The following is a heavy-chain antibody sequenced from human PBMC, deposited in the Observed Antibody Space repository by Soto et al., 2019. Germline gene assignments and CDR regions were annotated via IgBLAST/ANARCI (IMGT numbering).Heavy chain of an antibody. CDR2: IYYSGST. Sequence: SETLSLTCTVSGGSISSYYWSWIRQPPGKGLEWIGYIYYSGSTNYNPSLKSRVTISVDTSKNQFSLKLSSVTAADTAVYYCARDRSGLRYNWFDPWGQGTLVTVSS. CDR1: GGSISSYY. D-gene: IGHD6-19*01. J-gene: IGHJ5*02. CDR3: ARDRSGLRYNWFDP. V-gene: IGHV4-59*01.